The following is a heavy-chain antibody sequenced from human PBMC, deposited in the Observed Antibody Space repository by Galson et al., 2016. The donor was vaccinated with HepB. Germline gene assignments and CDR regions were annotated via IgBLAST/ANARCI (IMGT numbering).Heavy chain of an antibody. CDR2: ISSSGNTM. J-gene: IGHJ4*02. V-gene: IGHV3-11*04. CDR3: ARGYDYGAPKGDY. D-gene: IGHD4-17*01. CDR1: GFIFSDYY. Sequence: SLRLSCAASGFIFSDYYMSWIRQAPGKGLEWISYISSSGNTMYNADSVKGRFTISRDNAKNSLYLQMNSLRAQDTAVYYCARGYDYGAPKGDYWGQGTLVTVSS.